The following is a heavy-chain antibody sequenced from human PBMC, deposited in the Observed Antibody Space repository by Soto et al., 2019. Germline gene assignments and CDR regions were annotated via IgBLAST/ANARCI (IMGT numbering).Heavy chain of an antibody. Sequence: SETLSLTCAVYGGSFSGYSWTWLRQPPGRGLEWIGEINHSGTTDYNPALKSRVTMSADTSKNQFSLRMTSVTAADTAVYYCARARFDSWSHIYYGLDVWGQGTTVTVSS. D-gene: IGHD3-3*01. CDR1: GGSFSGYS. CDR2: INHSGTT. CDR3: ARARFDSWSHIYYGLDV. V-gene: IGHV4-34*01. J-gene: IGHJ6*02.